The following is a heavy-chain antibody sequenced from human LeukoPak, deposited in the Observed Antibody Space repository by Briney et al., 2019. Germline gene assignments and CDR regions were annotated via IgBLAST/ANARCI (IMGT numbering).Heavy chain of an antibody. CDR1: GFTFSTYG. V-gene: IGHV3-30*03. Sequence: PGGSLRLSCAASGFTFSTYGMHWVRQAPGKGLEWVTVISSNGKNIYYADSVKGRFTISRDNSKNTLYLQMNSLRAEDTAVYYCASLWGYCSGGSCYSWGQGTLVTVSS. D-gene: IGHD2-15*01. J-gene: IGHJ4*02. CDR2: ISSNGKNI. CDR3: ASLWGYCSGGSCYS.